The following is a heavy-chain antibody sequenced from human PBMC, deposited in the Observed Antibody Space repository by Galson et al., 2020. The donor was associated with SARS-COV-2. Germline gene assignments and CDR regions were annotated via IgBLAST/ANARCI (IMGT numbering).Heavy chain of an antibody. J-gene: IGHJ4*02. CDR2: INAGNGNT. D-gene: IGHD3-10*01. CDR1: GYTFTSYA. Sequence: ASVKVSCKASGYTFTSYAMHWVRQAPGQRLEWMGWINAGNGNTKYSQKFQGRVTITRDTSASKAYMELSSVRSEDTAVYYCAGLRGDLWLGEFDYWGQGTLVTVSS. CDR3: AGLRGDLWLGEFDY. V-gene: IGHV1-3*01.